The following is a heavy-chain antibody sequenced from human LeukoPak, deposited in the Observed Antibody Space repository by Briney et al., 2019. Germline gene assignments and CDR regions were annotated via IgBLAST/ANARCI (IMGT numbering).Heavy chain of an antibody. CDR3: ASLSYYYDSSGYLSYYFDY. D-gene: IGHD3-22*01. CDR2: IYYSGST. V-gene: IGHV4-39*01. Sequence: TSETLSLTCTVSGGSISSSSYYWGWIRQPPGKGLEWIGSIYYSGSTYYNPSLKSRVTISVDTSKNQFSLKLSSVTAADTAVYYCASLSYYYDSSGYLSYYFDYWGQGTLVTVSS. J-gene: IGHJ4*02. CDR1: GGSISSSSYY.